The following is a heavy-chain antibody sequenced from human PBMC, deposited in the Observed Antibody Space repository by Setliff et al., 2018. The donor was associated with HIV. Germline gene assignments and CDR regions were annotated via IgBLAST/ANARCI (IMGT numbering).Heavy chain of an antibody. CDR1: GFAFSGHQ. D-gene: IGHD5-12*01. CDR3: ARDWRSGYDLNFDY. J-gene: IGHJ4*02. Sequence: GGSLRLSCAASGFAFSGHQMSWVRQAPGQGLEWVAKIKQDGSEKYYVDSVKGRFTISRDNAKNSLYLQMNSLRAEDTAMYYCARDWRSGYDLNFDYWGQGPLVTVSS. V-gene: IGHV3-7*01. CDR2: IKQDGSEK.